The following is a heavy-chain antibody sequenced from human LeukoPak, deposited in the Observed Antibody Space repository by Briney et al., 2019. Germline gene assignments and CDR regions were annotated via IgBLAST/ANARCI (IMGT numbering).Heavy chain of an antibody. J-gene: IGHJ4*02. CDR3: ARDYAEYTYYYDSSGQGFDY. V-gene: IGHV3-11*01. Sequence: PGGSLRLSCAASGFTFSDYYMSWIRQAPGKGLEWVSYISSSGNTMYYADSVKGRFTISRDNAKNSLYLQMNSLRAEDTAVYYCARDYAEYTYYYDSSGQGFDYWGQGTLVTVSS. CDR2: ISSSGNTM. D-gene: IGHD3-22*01. CDR1: GFTFSDYY.